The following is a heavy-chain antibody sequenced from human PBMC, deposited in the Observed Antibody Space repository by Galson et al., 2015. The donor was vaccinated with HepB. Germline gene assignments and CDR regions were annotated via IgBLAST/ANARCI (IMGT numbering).Heavy chain of an antibody. CDR2: IDWDDDK. CDR1: GFSLSTSGMC. D-gene: IGHD6-19*01. J-gene: IGHJ3*02. CDR3: ARLKVKSSGWDFDAFDI. V-gene: IGHV2-70*01. Sequence: PALVKPTQTLTLTCTFSGFSLSTSGMCVSWIRQPPGKALEWLALIDWDDDKYFSTSLKTRLTISTDTSKNQVVLTMTNMDPVDTATYYCARLKVKSSGWDFDAFDIWGQGTMVTVSS.